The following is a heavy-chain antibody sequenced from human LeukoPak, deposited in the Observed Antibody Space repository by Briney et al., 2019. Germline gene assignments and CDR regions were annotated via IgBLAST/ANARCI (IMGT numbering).Heavy chain of an antibody. D-gene: IGHD2-21*02. Sequence: PSETLSLTCTVSGYSISSGYYWGWIRQPPGKGLEWIGSIYHSGSTYYNPSLKSRVTISVDTSKNQFSLKLSSVTAADTAVYYCARVVVTANNAFDYWGQGTLVTVSS. J-gene: IGHJ4*02. CDR2: IYHSGST. V-gene: IGHV4-38-2*02. CDR3: ARVVVTANNAFDY. CDR1: GYSISSGYY.